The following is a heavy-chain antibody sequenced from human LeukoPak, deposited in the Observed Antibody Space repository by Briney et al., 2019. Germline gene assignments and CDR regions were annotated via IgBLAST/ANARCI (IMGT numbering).Heavy chain of an antibody. CDR1: GYTFTGYY. V-gene: IGHV1-2*02. J-gene: IGHJ6*03. CDR2: INPNSGGT. CDR3: ARAVGYCSSTSCFGYYYYMDV. D-gene: IGHD2-2*01. Sequence: ASVKVSCKASGYTFTGYYMHWVRQAPGQGLEWMGWINPNSGGTNYAQKFQGRVTITADESTSTAYMELSSLRSEDTAVYYCARAVGYCSSTSCFGYYYYMDVWGKGTTVTVSS.